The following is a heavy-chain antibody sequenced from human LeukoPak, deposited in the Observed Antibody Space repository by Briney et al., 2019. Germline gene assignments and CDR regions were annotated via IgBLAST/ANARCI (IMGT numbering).Heavy chain of an antibody. Sequence: GGSLRLSCAASGFTFSGYSMNWVRQAPGKGLDWISYISTTSSTIYYADSVKGRFTIFRDNSKNTLYLQMNSLRAEDTAVYYCAKGPLGYCSSTSCYKGDWYFDLWGRGTLVTVSS. CDR3: AKGPLGYCSSTSCYKGDWYFDL. J-gene: IGHJ2*01. V-gene: IGHV3-48*01. D-gene: IGHD2-2*02. CDR2: ISTTSSTI. CDR1: GFTFSGYS.